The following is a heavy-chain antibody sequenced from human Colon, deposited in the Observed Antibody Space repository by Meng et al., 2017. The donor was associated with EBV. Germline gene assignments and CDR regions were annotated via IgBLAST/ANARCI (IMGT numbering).Heavy chain of an antibody. D-gene: IGHD6-13*01. CDR1: GCSISSVGSY. Sequence: QLLDVGAALLIPSQTLSPTCSVSGCSISSVGSYGSWIRQHPGKGLEWIGYIYYSGSTYYNPSLKSRVTISIDTSKNQFSLKLSSVTAADTAVYYCAREENTSGWYYHWGQGTLVTVSS. V-gene: IGHV4-31*03. J-gene: IGHJ4*02. CDR3: AREENTSGWYYH. CDR2: IYYSGST.